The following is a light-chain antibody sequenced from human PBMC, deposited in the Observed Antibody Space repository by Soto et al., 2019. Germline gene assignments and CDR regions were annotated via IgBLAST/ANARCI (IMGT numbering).Light chain of an antibody. CDR3: QQRLTCPIT. Sequence: IVVTQSPATLSLSPGEIATLSCRASESFRDELAWYQQKPCKSTRLQIFDSSNRAIHILARLSVIGHGTDFYLSIISLVLEASAVYYCQQRLTCPITFGQGTRLDIK. V-gene: IGKV3-11*01. CDR2: DSS. J-gene: IGKJ5*01. CDR1: ESFRDE.